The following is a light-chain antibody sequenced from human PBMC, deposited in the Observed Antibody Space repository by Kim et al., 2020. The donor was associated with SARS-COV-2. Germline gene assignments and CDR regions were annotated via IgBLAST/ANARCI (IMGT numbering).Light chain of an antibody. V-gene: IGLV1-44*01. CDR2: STN. CDR3: AVCYDSLHSFVA. CDR1: SSNIGSNT. J-gene: IGLJ2*01. Sequence: KVTIACSGSSSNIGSNTVICYHQLPGTAPTPLIYSTNPRRSGVVDRCSASNSATSASPVISGLQSDDEAAYYCAVCYDSLHSFVAFGGGTQLTVL.